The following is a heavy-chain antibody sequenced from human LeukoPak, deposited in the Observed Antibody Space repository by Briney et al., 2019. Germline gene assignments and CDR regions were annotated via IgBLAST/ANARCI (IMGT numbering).Heavy chain of an antibody. CDR1: GYTFTSYG. Sequence: ASVKVSCKASGYTFTSYGISWVRQAPGQGLEWMGWISAYNGNTNYAQKLQGRVTMTTDTSTSTAYMELRSLRSDDTAVYYCARDSYYDFWSGYPLPIVPGIAVAGTGDDAFDIWGQGTMVTVSS. CDR3: ARDSYYDFWSGYPLPIVPGIAVAGTGDDAFDI. V-gene: IGHV1-18*01. J-gene: IGHJ3*02. CDR2: ISAYNGNT. D-gene: IGHD3-3*01.